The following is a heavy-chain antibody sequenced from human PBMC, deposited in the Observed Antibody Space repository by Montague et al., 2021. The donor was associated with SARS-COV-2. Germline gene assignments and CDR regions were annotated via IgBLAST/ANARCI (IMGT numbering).Heavy chain of an antibody. CDR1: GGSISGHY. J-gene: IGHJ2*01. V-gene: IGHV4-59*11. D-gene: IGHD1/OR15-1a*01. CDR2: FDHSGDS. Sequence: SETLSLTCSVSGGSISGHYWSWIRKPQGKGLEWIGNFDHSGDSKYNHYLKSRATISVDTSKNKFALRLHSVTAADTAVYYCAREFPIEFWQTNWYFGLWGRGTLVTASS. CDR3: AREFPIEFWQTNWYFGL.